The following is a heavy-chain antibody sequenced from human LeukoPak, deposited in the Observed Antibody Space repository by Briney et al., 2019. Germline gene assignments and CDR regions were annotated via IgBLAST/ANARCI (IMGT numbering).Heavy chain of an antibody. V-gene: IGHV1-2*02. J-gene: IGHJ4*02. CDR3: ARTFVVYCSGGSCSSASHFDY. CDR1: GYTFTGYY. D-gene: IGHD2-15*01. Sequence: AAVKVSCKASGYTFTGYYMHWVRQAPGQGLEWMGWINLYSGDTNYAQKFQGRVTMTRDTSISTAYMELSRLRSDDTAVYYCARTFVVYCSGGSCSSASHFDYWGQGTLVTVS. CDR2: INLYSGDT.